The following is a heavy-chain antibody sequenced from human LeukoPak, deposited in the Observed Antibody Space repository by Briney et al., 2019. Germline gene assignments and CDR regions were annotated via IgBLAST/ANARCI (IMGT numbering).Heavy chain of an antibody. V-gene: IGHV1-2*02. J-gene: IGHJ3*02. Sequence: ASVKVSCKASNNTLSNNGISWVRQAPGQGLEWMGWINPSSGGTNYAQKFQGRVTMTRDTSISTAYMELSRLRSDDTAVYYCARLTYYDFWSGYNYAFDIWGQGTMVTVSS. D-gene: IGHD3-3*01. CDR1: NNTLSNNG. CDR2: INPSSGGT. CDR3: ARLTYYDFWSGYNYAFDI.